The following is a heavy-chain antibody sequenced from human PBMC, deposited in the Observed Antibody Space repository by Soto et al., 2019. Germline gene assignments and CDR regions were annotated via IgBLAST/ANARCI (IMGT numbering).Heavy chain of an antibody. J-gene: IGHJ4*02. D-gene: IGHD6-19*01. V-gene: IGHV1-8*01. CDR1: GYTFTSYD. CDR3: ARGKSSGWLDGGDFDY. CDR2: MNPNSGNT. Sequence: GASVKVSCKASGYTFTSYDINWVRQATGQGLEWMGWMNPNSGNTGYAQKFQGRVTMTRNTSISTAYMELSSLRSEDTAVYYCARGKSSGWLDGGDFDYWGQGTLVTVSS.